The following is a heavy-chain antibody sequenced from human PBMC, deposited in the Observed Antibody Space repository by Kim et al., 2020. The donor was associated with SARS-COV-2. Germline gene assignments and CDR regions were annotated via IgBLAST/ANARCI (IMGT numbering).Heavy chain of an antibody. CDR3: AHRRKGATTVHWFDP. Sequence: PSLKSRLTITKDTSKNQVVLKMTNMDPVDTATYYCAHRRKGATTVHWFDPWGQGTLVTVSS. V-gene: IGHV2-5*01. D-gene: IGHD1-26*01. J-gene: IGHJ5*02.